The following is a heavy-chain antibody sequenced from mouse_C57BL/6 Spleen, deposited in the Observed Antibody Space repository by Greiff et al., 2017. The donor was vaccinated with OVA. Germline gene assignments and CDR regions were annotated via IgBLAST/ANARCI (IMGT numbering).Heavy chain of an antibody. Sequence: EVQLVESGGGLVQPKGSLKLSCAASGFSFNTYAMNWVRQAPGKGLEWVARIRSKSNNYATYYADSVKDRFTNSRDDSESMLYLQMNNLKTEDTAMYYCVRHEGYGYDVDYAMDYWGQGTSVTVSS. CDR3: VRHEGYGYDVDYAMDY. J-gene: IGHJ4*01. CDR2: IRSKSNNYAT. CDR1: GFSFNTYA. D-gene: IGHD2-2*01. V-gene: IGHV10-1*01.